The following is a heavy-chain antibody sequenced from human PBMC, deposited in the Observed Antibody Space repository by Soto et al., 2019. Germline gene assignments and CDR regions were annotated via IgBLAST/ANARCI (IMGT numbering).Heavy chain of an antibody. CDR2: ISGSGGST. CDR3: AKDREYSSGWSPEFDY. D-gene: IGHD6-19*01. CDR1: GFTFSSYA. J-gene: IGHJ4*02. Sequence: GGSLRLSCAASGFTFSSYAMSWVRQAPGKGLEWVSAISGSGGSTYYADSVKGRFTISRDNSKNTLYLQMNSLRAEDTAVYYCAKDREYSSGWSPEFDYWGQGTLVTVSS. V-gene: IGHV3-23*01.